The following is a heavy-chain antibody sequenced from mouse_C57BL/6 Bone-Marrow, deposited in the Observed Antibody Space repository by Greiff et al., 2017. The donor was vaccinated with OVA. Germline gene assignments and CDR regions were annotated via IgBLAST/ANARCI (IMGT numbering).Heavy chain of an antibody. Sequence: EVQGVESGAELVRPGASVKLSCTASGFHIKDDYMHWVKQRPEQGLEWIGWLAPENGDTEYASKFQGKATITADTSSNTAYLQLSSLTSEDTAVYYCTTSYGIFDYWGQGTTLTVSS. CDR3: TTSYGIFDY. J-gene: IGHJ2*01. CDR1: GFHIKDDY. D-gene: IGHD2-1*01. V-gene: IGHV14-4*01. CDR2: LAPENGDT.